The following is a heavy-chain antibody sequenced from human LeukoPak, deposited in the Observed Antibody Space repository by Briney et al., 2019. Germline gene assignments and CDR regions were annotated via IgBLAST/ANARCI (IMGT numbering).Heavy chain of an antibody. CDR3: ARDSVDLVGATTLSGNWFDP. V-gene: IGHV1-46*03. CDR1: GYTFTSYY. Sequence: ASVKVSCKASGYTFTSYYMHWVRQAPGQGLEWMGIINPSGGSTSYAQKFQGRVTMTRDTSTSTVYMELSSLRSEDTAVYYCARDSVDLVGATTLSGNWFDPWGQGTLVTVSS. CDR2: INPSGGST. J-gene: IGHJ5*02. D-gene: IGHD1-26*01.